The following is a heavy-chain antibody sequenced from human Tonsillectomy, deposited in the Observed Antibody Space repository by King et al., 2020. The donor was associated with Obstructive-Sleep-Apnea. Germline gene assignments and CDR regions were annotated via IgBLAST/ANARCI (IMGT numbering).Heavy chain of an antibody. D-gene: IGHD3-9*01. CDR2: IYYSGST. J-gene: IGHJ4*02. CDR1: GGSISSSSYY. CDR3: AITDYDILTGYYSDFDY. V-gene: IGHV4-39*01. Sequence: QLQESGPGLVKPSETLSLTCTVSGGSISSSSYYWGWIRQPPGKGLEWIGSIYYSGSTYYNPSLKSRVTISVDTSKNQFSLRLSSVTAADTAVYYCAITDYDILTGYYSDFDYWGQGTLVTVSS.